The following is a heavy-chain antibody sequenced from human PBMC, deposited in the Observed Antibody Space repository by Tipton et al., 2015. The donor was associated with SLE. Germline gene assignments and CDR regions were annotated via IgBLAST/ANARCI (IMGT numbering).Heavy chain of an antibody. CDR3: ARVSGGIAYMDV. Sequence: TLSLTCTVSGGSISSGGYYWSWIRQPPGKGLEWIGEIDHFGNTNYNPSLKSRVTVSVDTSKNQFSLKLSSVTAADTAVYYCARVSGGIAYMDVWGKGTTVTFSS. CDR2: IDHFGNT. J-gene: IGHJ6*03. CDR1: GGSISSGGYY. V-gene: IGHV4-39*07. D-gene: IGHD6-13*01.